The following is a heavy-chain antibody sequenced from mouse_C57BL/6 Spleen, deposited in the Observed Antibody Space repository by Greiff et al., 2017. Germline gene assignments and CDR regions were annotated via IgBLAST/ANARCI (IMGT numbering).Heavy chain of an antibody. Sequence: QVQLQQPGAELVTPGASVKLSCKASGYTFTSYSMQWVKQTPGQGLEWIGEIDPSDSSTNVNKKFKGKDTMTVDNSSSTAEMQLSSMTSVDSEVYYCARVGKNDYVDYCAMDYWGQGTSVTVSS. CDR1: GYTFTSYS. CDR3: ARVGKNDYVDYCAMDY. J-gene: IGHJ4*01. V-gene: IGHV1-50*01. CDR2: IDPSDSST. D-gene: IGHD2-4*01.